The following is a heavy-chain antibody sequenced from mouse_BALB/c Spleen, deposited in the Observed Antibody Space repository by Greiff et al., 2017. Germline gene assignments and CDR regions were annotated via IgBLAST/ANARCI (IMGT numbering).Heavy chain of an antibody. CDR2: IWGDGST. D-gene: IGHD2-10*02. CDR3: ARDTYGNSDYYAMDY. CDR1: GFSLTGYG. Sequence: QVQLQQSGPGLVAPSQSLSITCTVSGFSLTGYGVNWVRQPPGKGLEWLGMIWGDGSTDYNSALKSRLSISKDNSKSQVFLKMNSLQTDDTARYYCARDTYGNSDYYAMDYWGQGTSVTVSS. J-gene: IGHJ4*01. V-gene: IGHV2-6-7*01.